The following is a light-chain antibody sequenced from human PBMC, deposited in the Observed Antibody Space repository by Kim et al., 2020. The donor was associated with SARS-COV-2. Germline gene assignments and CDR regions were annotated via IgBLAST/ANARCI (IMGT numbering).Light chain of an antibody. J-gene: IGKJ1*01. CDR2: KAS. V-gene: IGKV1-5*03. CDR1: QSISSW. Sequence: ASVGDRVTITCRASQSISSWLAWYQQKPGTAPKLLIYKASSLESGVPSRFSGSGSGTEFTLTISSLQPDDFATYYCQQYNSYSGTFGQGTKVDIK. CDR3: QQYNSYSGT.